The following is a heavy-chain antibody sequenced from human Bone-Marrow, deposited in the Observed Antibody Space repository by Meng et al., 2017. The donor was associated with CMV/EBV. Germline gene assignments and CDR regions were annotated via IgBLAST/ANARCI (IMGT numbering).Heavy chain of an antibody. V-gene: IGHV4-61*01. J-gene: IGHJ6*02. CDR1: GGPVSSGSYY. D-gene: IGHD6-6*01. CDR2: IYYSGST. CDR3: ARFPGPYSSSSAQNYYYGMDV. Sequence: SETLSLTCTVSGGPVSSGSYYWSWIRQPPGKGLEWIGYIYYSGSTNYNPSLKSRVSISVDMSKNQFSLKVSSVTAADTAVYHCARFPGPYSSSSAQNYYYGMDVWGQGTTVTVSS.